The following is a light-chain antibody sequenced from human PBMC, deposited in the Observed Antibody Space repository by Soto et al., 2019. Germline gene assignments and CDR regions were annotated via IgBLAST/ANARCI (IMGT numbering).Light chain of an antibody. CDR2: DVS. J-gene: IGLJ1*01. Sequence: CSLTQPSSVSGSPGQSITISCPGNSSDVGGYNYVSWYQQHPGKAPKFMIYDVSNRPSGVSNRFSGSKSGNTASLTISGLQAEDEADYYCCSYTTSNTRQIVFGTGTKVTVL. V-gene: IGLV2-14*01. CDR1: SSDVGGYNY. CDR3: CSYTTSNTRQIV.